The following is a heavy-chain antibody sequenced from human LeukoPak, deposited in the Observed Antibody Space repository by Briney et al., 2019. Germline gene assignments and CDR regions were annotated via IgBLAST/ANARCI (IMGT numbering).Heavy chain of an antibody. CDR1: AYSFTSNW. J-gene: IGHJ3*02. D-gene: IGHD3-10*01. Sequence: GESLKICCKGSAYSFTSNWIGWVRQMAGNGLEWMGVIFPGDSDTRYSPSFQGQITISADKTISTAYLQWSSLKATDTAMYYCARRGRGDAFDIWGQGTMVTVSS. CDR3: ARRGRGDAFDI. V-gene: IGHV5-51*01. CDR2: IFPGDSDT.